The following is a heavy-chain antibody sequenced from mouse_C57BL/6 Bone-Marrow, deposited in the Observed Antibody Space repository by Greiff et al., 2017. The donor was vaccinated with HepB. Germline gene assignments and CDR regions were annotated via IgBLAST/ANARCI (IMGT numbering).Heavy chain of an antibody. Sequence: VQLQQPGAELVKPGASVKLSCKASGYTFTSYWMHWVKRRPGQGLEWIGMIHPNSGSTNYNEKFKSKATLTVDKSSSTAYMQLSSLTSEDSAVYCCARILRRDALDSRGQGTSVTVSS. CDR2: IHPNSGST. D-gene: IGHD2-12*01. CDR1: GYTFTSYW. J-gene: IGHJ4*01. V-gene: IGHV1-64*01. CDR3: ARILRRDALDS.